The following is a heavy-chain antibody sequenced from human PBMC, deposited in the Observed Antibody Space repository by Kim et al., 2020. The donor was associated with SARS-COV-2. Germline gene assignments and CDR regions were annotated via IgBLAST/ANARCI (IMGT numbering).Heavy chain of an antibody. D-gene: IGHD6-19*01. V-gene: IGHV3-48*03. CDR1: GFTSSSYE. J-gene: IGHJ4*02. CDR3: ARGGYSSGWYLGY. Sequence: GGSLRLSCAASGFTSSSYEMNWVRQAPGKGLEWVSYISSSGSTIYYADSVKGRFTISRDNAKNSLYLQMNSLRAEDTAVYYCARGGYSSGWYLGYWGQGTLVTVSS. CDR2: ISSSGSTI.